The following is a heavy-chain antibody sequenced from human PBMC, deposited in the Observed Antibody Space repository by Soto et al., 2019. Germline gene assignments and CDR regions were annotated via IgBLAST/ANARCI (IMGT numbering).Heavy chain of an antibody. CDR1: GYTFFTYD. D-gene: IGHD5-12*01. CDR3: ARHHGPTTSEKWFDS. V-gene: IGHV1-18*01. J-gene: IGHJ5*01. CDR2: ISTYSGDT. Sequence: QVHLVQSGVEVKTPGASVKVSCQASGYTFFTYDISWVRQAPGQGLEWMGWISTYSGDTKYAQKFQGRVTMTTDTSTTTAYLELRSLRSYATAVYYCARHHGPTTSEKWFDSWGQGTLVTVSS.